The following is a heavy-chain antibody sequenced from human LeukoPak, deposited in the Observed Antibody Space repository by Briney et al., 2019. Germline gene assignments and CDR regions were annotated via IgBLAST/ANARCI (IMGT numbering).Heavy chain of an antibody. V-gene: IGHV3-21*01. CDR3: ARDLPDYDFWSGYPTGYYYYGMDV. D-gene: IGHD3-3*01. CDR2: ISRSSSYI. CDR1: GFTFSSYS. J-gene: IGHJ6*02. Sequence: GGSLRLSCAASGFTFSSYSMNWVRQAPGKGLEWVSSISRSSSYIYYADSVKGRFTISRDNAKNSLYLQMNSLRAEDTAVYYCARDLPDYDFWSGYPTGYYYYGMDVWGQGTTVTVSS.